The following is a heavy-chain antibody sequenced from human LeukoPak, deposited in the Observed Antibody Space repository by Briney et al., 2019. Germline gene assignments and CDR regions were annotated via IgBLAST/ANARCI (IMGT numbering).Heavy chain of an antibody. Sequence: KPSETLSLTCAVYGGSFSGYYWSWIRQPPGKGLEWIGEINHSGSTNYNPSLKSRVTISVDTSKNQFSLKLSSVTAADTAVYYCARRPYSGRYNWFDPWGQGTLVTVSS. CDR2: INHSGST. D-gene: IGHD1-26*01. V-gene: IGHV4-34*01. CDR1: GGSFSGYY. CDR3: ARRPYSGRYNWFDP. J-gene: IGHJ5*02.